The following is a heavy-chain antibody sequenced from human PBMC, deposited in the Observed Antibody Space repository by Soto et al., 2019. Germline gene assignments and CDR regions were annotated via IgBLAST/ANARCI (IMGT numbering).Heavy chain of an antibody. CDR1: GYSFTSYW. CDR2: IYPGDSDT. J-gene: IGHJ6*03. D-gene: IGHD5-12*01. CDR3: ARQYSGYDMNYYYYMDV. Sequence: GESLKISCKGSGYSFTSYWIGWVRQMPGKGLEWMGIIYPGDSDTRYSPSFQGQVTISAGKSISTAYLQWSSLKASDTAMYYCARQYSGYDMNYYYYMDVWGKGTTVTVSS. V-gene: IGHV5-51*01.